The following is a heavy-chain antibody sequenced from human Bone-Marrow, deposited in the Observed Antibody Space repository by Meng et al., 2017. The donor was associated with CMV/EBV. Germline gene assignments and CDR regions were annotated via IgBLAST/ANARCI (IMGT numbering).Heavy chain of an antibody. J-gene: IGHJ2*01. V-gene: IGHV3-30*04. CDR1: GFTFSSYA. D-gene: IGHD2-2*02. CDR3: ARDRGVLFNIVVVPAAIPESNWYFDL. CDR2: ISYDGSNK. Sequence: GESLKISCAASGFTFSSYAMHWVRQAPGKGLEWVAVISYDGSNKYYADSVKGRFTISRDNSKNTLYLQMNSLRAEDTAVYYCARDRGVLFNIVVVPAAIPESNWYFDLWGRGTLVTVSS.